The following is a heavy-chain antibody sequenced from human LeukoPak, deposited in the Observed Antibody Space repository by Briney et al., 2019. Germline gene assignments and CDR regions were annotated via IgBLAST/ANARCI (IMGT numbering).Heavy chain of an antibody. CDR3: ARTPSPYSSGPSYWYFDL. V-gene: IGHV1-69*13. D-gene: IGHD6-19*01. CDR1: GGTFSSYA. Sequence: SVKVSCKASGGTFSSYAISWVRQAPGQGLEWMGGIIPIFGTANYAQKFQGRVTITADESTSTAYMELSSLRAEDTAVYYCARTPSPYSSGPSYWYFDLWGRGTLVTVSS. CDR2: IIPIFGTA. J-gene: IGHJ2*01.